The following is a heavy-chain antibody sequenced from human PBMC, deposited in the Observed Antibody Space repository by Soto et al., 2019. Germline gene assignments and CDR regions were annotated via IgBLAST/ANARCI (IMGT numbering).Heavy chain of an antibody. CDR3: APLPGDWNDVGWFDP. Sequence: QLQLQESGPGLVKPSETLSLTCTVSGGSISSSSYYWGWIRQPPGKGLEWIGSIYYSGSTYYNPSLKSRVTISVDTSKNQFSLKLSSVTAADTAVYYCAPLPGDWNDVGWFDPWGQGTLVTVSS. CDR1: GGSISSSSYY. V-gene: IGHV4-39*01. CDR2: IYYSGST. J-gene: IGHJ5*02. D-gene: IGHD1-1*01.